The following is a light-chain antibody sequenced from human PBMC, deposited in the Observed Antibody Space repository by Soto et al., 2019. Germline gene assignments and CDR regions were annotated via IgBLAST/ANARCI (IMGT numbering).Light chain of an antibody. CDR1: QGISSG. CDR2: AAS. CDR3: QQADSFPRT. Sequence: DIQVTQSPSSVSASVGDRVTITCRASQGISSGLAWYQQKPGKAPKVLIYAASGMQSGVPSRFSGSGAGTYFTTTISGLQPEDFANSYCQQADSFPRTFGQGTKVEIK. J-gene: IGKJ1*01. V-gene: IGKV1-12*01.